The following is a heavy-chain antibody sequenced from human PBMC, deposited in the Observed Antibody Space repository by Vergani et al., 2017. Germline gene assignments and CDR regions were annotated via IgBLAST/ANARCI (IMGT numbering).Heavy chain of an antibody. J-gene: IGHJ4*02. CDR1: GGSISSGSYY. CDR3: ARESDYYDSSGVFDY. Sequence: QVQLQESGPGLVKPSQTLSLTCTVSGGSISSGSYYWSWIRQPAGKGLEWIGRIYTSGSTNYNPSLKSRVTISVDTSKNQFSLKLSSVTAADTAVYYCARESDYYDSSGVFDYWGQGTLVTVSS. V-gene: IGHV4-61*02. CDR2: IYTSGST. D-gene: IGHD3-22*01.